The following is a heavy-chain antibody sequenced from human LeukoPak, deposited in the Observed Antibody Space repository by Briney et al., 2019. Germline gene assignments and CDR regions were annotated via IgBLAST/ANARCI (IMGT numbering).Heavy chain of an antibody. Sequence: EESLKISCKGSGYSFTSYWIGWVRQMPGKGLEWMGIIYPGDSDTRYSPSFQGQVTISADKSISTAYLQWSSLKASDTAMCYCARVVYYDSSGYNGLFDYWGQGTLVTVSS. V-gene: IGHV5-51*01. CDR1: GYSFTSYW. D-gene: IGHD3-22*01. CDR2: IYPGDSDT. CDR3: ARVVYYDSSGYNGLFDY. J-gene: IGHJ4*02.